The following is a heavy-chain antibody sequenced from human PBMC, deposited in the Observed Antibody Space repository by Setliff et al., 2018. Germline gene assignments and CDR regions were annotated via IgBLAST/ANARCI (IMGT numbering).Heavy chain of an antibody. Sequence: GGSLRLSCAASGFTFSSYGMHWVRQAPGKGLEWVAVIWYDGSNKYYADSVKGRFTISRDNSKNTLFLQMNSLRAEDTAVYYCAKVIMDTALFALDYWGQGTLVTVSS. D-gene: IGHD5-18*01. J-gene: IGHJ4*02. V-gene: IGHV3-33*06. CDR3: AKVIMDTALFALDY. CDR1: GFTFSSYG. CDR2: IWYDGSNK.